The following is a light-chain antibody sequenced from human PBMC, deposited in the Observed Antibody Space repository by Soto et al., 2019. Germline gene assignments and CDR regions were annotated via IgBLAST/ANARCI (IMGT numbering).Light chain of an antibody. Sequence: DIQMTQSPSSLSASVGDRVTITCRASQDISTWLAWYQQKPERLPKSLIYAASSLHSGVPSRLSGSGSGTEFTLTISSLQPEDFGTYYCQHYSTYPLTFGGGTKVDIK. CDR2: AAS. CDR3: QHYSTYPLT. J-gene: IGKJ4*01. CDR1: QDISTW. V-gene: IGKV1D-16*01.